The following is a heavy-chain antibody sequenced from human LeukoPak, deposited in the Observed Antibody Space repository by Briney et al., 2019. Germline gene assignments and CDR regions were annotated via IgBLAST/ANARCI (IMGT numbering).Heavy chain of an antibody. D-gene: IGHD1-1*01. CDR2: INPNSGDT. J-gene: IGHJ4*02. CDR1: GYTFTSYG. V-gene: IGHV1-2*02. Sequence: ASVKVSCKASGYTFTSYGISWVRQAPGQGLEWMGWINPNSGDTNYAQKSQGRVTITRDTSISTAYMDLSRLRSDDTAVYYCARDAVRVFDYWGQGTLVTVSS. CDR3: ARDAVRVFDY.